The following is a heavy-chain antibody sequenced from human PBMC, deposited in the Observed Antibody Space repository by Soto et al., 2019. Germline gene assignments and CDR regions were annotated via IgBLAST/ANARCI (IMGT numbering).Heavy chain of an antibody. CDR3: TRTYYYDSSGSPPVDY. CDR2: IRSKAYGGTT. CDR1: GFTFGHYA. D-gene: IGHD3-22*01. Sequence: GGSLRLSCRASGFTFGHYAIIFFRNAGWKGLEWVGFIRSKAYGGTTEYAASVKGRFTISRDDSKSIAYLQMNSLKTEDTAVYYCTRTYYYDSSGSPPVDYWGQGTLVTVSS. V-gene: IGHV3-49*03. J-gene: IGHJ4*02.